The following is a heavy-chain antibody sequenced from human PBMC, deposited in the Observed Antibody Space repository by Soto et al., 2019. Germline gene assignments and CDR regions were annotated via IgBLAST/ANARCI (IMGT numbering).Heavy chain of an antibody. CDR3: XXEGXXXGSXCFLDI. CDR2: IIPIFGSA. CDR1: GGSFGTYA. D-gene: IGHD2-15*01. Sequence: QVQLVQSGAEVRRPGSSXXVSCXASGGSFGTYAIGWVXQAPGQGLGWMGRIIPIFGSANYAQDFQGRVTITADESTSTAYMELSSLRSEDTAVYFCXXEGXXXGSXCFLDIWGQGTMVTVSS. V-gene: IGHV1-69*12. J-gene: IGHJ3*02.